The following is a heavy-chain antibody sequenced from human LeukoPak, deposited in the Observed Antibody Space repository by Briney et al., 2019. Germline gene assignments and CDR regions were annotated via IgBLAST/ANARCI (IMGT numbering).Heavy chain of an antibody. CDR3: ARVMLGAIDY. Sequence: SETLSLTCTVSGGSTSSYYWSWIRQPAGKGLEWIGRVYTSGSTNYNPSLKSRVTMALDTSKNQFSLKLNSVTAADTAVYYCARVMLGAIDYWGQGTLVTVSS. CDR2: VYTSGST. J-gene: IGHJ4*02. D-gene: IGHD1-26*01. CDR1: GGSTSSYY. V-gene: IGHV4-4*07.